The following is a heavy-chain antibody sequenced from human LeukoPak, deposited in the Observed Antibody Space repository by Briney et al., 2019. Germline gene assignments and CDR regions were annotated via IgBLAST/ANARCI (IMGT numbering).Heavy chain of an antibody. Sequence: ASVKVSCKASGYTFTSYYMHWVRQAPGQGLEWMGIINPSGGSTSYAQKFQGRVTMTRDMSTSTVYMELSSLRSEDTAVYYCARGPGYYDILTGYYNFDYWGQGTLVTVSS. J-gene: IGHJ4*02. CDR3: ARGPGYYDILTGYYNFDY. V-gene: IGHV1-46*01. CDR2: INPSGGST. D-gene: IGHD3-9*01. CDR1: GYTFTSYY.